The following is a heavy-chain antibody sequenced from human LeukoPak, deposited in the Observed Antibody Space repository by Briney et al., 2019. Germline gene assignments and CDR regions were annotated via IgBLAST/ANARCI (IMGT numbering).Heavy chain of an antibody. CDR2: ISSSSSSI. V-gene: IGHV3-48*02. Sequence: GGSLRLPCAASGFTFSSYSMNWVRQAPGKGLEWVSYISSSSSSIYYADSVKGRFTISRDNAKNSLYLQMNSLRDEDTAVYYCARRHDSSGYYPDYWGQGTLVTVSS. CDR1: GFTFSSYS. CDR3: ARRHDSSGYYPDY. J-gene: IGHJ4*02. D-gene: IGHD3-22*01.